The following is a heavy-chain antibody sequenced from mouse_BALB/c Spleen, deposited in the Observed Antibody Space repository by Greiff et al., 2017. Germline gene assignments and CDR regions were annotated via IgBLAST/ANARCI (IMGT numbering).Heavy chain of an antibody. J-gene: IGHJ4*01. D-gene: IGHD2-1*01. CDR2: IYPGDGDT. CDR1: GYTFTSYW. Sequence: VKLQESGAELARPGASVKLSCKASGYTFTSYWMQWVKQRPGQGLEWIGAIYPGDGDTRYTQKFKGKATLTADKSSSTAYMQLSSLASEDSAVYYCARGNYGNYAMDYWGQGTSVTVSS. CDR3: ARGNYGNYAMDY. V-gene: IGHV1-87*01.